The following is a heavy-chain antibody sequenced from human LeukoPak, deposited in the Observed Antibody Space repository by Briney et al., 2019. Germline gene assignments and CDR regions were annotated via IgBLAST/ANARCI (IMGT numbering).Heavy chain of an antibody. D-gene: IGHD1-26*01. CDR2: ISSSGSTI. CDR1: GFTFSSYE. Sequence: GGSLRLSCAASGFTFSSYEMNWVRQAPGKGPEWVSYISSSGSTIYYADSVKGRFTISRDNAKNSLYLQMNSLRAEDTAVHYCARGSGSYYVDYYYYGMDVWGQGTTVTVSS. V-gene: IGHV3-48*03. J-gene: IGHJ6*02. CDR3: ARGSGSYYVDYYYYGMDV.